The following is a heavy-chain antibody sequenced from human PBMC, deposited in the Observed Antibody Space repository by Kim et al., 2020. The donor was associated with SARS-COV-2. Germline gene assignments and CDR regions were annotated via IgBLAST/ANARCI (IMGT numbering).Heavy chain of an antibody. V-gene: IGHV7-4-1*02. CDR2: INTNTGNP. Sequence: ASVKVSCKASGYTFTSYAMNWVRQAPGQGLEWMGWINTNTGNPTYAQGFTGRFVFSLDTSVSTAYLQISSLKAEDTAVYYCARDMSQLLWFGEPDHDAFDIWGQGRMGSVSS. D-gene: IGHD3-10*01. J-gene: IGHJ3*02. CDR3: ARDMSQLLWFGEPDHDAFDI. CDR1: GYTFTSYA.